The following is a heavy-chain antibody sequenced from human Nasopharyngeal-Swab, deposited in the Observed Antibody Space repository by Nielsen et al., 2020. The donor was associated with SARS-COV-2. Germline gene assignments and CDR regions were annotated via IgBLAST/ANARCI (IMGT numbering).Heavy chain of an antibody. CDR2: ISYDGSNK. Sequence: GESLKISCAASGFIFSSYGMHWVRQAPGKGLEWVAVISYDGSNKYYADSVKGRFTISRDNSKNTLYLQMNSLRAEDTAVYYCAKSSGGSPRRAFDIWGQGTMVTVSS. D-gene: IGHD2-15*01. CDR1: GFIFSSYG. V-gene: IGHV3-30*18. J-gene: IGHJ3*02. CDR3: AKSSGGSPRRAFDI.